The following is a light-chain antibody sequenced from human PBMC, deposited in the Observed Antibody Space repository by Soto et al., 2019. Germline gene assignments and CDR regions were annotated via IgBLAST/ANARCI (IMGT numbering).Light chain of an antibody. CDR2: DAS. V-gene: IGKV3-11*01. CDR3: QQRSNWLT. CDR1: QSIASN. J-gene: IGKJ5*01. Sequence: IVMTQSPATLSVSPGERATLSCRASQSIASNLAWYQQKPGQAPRLLIYDASNRATGIPARFSGSGSGTDFTLTISSLEPEDFAVYYCQQRSNWLTFGQGTRLEI.